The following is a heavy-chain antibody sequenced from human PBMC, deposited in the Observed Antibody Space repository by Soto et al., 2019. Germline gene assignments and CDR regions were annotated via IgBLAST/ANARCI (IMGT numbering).Heavy chain of an antibody. Sequence: QVQLVESGGGLVKPGGSLRLSCATSGFIFSDYYMHWIRQAPGKGLEWISYISGNGRIIQYADSAKGRFTISRDNAQNSLYLQMNSLRAEDTALYFCARDVDADSRTDFAYWGQGTLVTVSS. CDR1: GFIFSDYY. CDR3: ARDVDADSRTDFAY. CDR2: ISGNGRII. D-gene: IGHD4-17*01. J-gene: IGHJ4*02. V-gene: IGHV3-11*01.